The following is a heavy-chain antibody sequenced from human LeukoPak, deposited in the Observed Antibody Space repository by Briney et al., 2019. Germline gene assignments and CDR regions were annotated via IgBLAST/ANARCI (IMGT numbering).Heavy chain of an antibody. CDR3: ARGYDYVWGSHRALGY. Sequence: SETLSLTCTVSGGSISSYYWSWIRQPPGKGLEWIGYIYYSGSTNYNPSLKSRVTISVDTSKNQFSLKLSSVTAADTDVYYCARGYDYVWGSHRALGYWGQGTLVTVSS. CDR2: IYYSGST. V-gene: IGHV4-59*01. D-gene: IGHD3-16*02. CDR1: GGSISSYY. J-gene: IGHJ4*02.